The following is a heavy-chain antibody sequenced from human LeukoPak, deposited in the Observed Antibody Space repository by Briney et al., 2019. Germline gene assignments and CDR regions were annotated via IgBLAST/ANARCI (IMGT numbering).Heavy chain of an antibody. CDR1: GGTFSSYA. CDR3: ARDLIKTTASMTTVTTWANYYYYMDV. J-gene: IGHJ6*03. CDR2: IIPIFGTA. D-gene: IGHD4-17*01. Sequence: ASVKVSCKASGGTFSSYAISWVRQAPGQGLEWMGGIIPIFGTANYAQKFQGRVTITADESTSTAYMELSSLRSEDTAVYYCARDLIKTTASMTTVTTWANYYYYMDVWGKGTTVTVSS. V-gene: IGHV1-69*13.